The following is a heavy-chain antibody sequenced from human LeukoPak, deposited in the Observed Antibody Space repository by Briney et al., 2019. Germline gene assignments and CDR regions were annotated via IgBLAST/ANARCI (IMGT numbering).Heavy chain of an antibody. CDR3: ARVAAGKVIDY. V-gene: IGHV3-53*01. Sequence: TGGSLRLSCAGYDFTVSTNYMSWARQAPGKGLKWVSVIYSGGKTYYADSVKGRFTISRDNSKNTVYLQVNSLRAEDTAVYYCARVAAGKVIDYWGQGTLVIVSS. J-gene: IGHJ4*02. CDR2: IYSGGKT. CDR1: DFTVSTNY. D-gene: IGHD6-13*01.